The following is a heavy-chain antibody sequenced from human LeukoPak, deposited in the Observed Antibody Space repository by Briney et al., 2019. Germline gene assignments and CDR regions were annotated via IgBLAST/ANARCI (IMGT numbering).Heavy chain of an antibody. D-gene: IGHD3-3*01. CDR3: ASLITIFGVVMPY. Sequence: ASVKVSCKASGYTFTNFYMHWVRQAPGQGLEWMGWINPNSGGTNYAQKFQGRVTMTRDTSISTAYMELSRLRSDDTAVYYCASLITIFGVVMPYWGQGTLVTVSS. J-gene: IGHJ4*02. CDR1: GYTFTNFY. CDR2: INPNSGGT. V-gene: IGHV1-2*02.